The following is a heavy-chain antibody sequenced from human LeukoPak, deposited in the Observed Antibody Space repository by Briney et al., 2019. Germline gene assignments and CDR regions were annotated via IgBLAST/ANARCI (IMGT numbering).Heavy chain of an antibody. J-gene: IGHJ4*02. V-gene: IGHV4-30-4*01. CDR2: IYYSEST. Sequence: PSETLSLTCTVSGGSISSGDYYWSWIRQPPGKGLEWIGYIYYSESTYYNPSLKSRVTISVDTSKNQFSLKLSSVTAADTAVYYCARAPRGRRPTFNFDYWGQGTLVTVSS. D-gene: IGHD3-10*01. CDR1: GGSISSGDYY. CDR3: ARAPRGRRPTFNFDY.